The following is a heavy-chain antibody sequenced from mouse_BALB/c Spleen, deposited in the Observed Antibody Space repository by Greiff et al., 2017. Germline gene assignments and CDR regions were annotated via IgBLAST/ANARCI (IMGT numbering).Heavy chain of an antibody. J-gene: IGHJ2*01. D-gene: IGHD1-1*01. CDR3: ARQDGSTYFDY. Sequence: EVKLVESGGGLVKPGGSLKLSCAASGFAFSSYDMSWVRQTPEKRLEWVAYISSGGGSTYYPDTVKGRVTISRDNAKNTLYLQMSSLKSEDTAMYYCARQDGSTYFDYWGQGTTLTVSS. CDR2: ISSGGGST. CDR1: GFAFSSYD. V-gene: IGHV5-12-1*01.